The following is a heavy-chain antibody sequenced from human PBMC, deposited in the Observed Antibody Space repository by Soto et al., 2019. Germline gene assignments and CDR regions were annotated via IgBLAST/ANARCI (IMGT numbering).Heavy chain of an antibody. CDR3: ARGQKGVLVVIANYYYYTDV. D-gene: IGHD2-21*01. CDR2: INHSGST. V-gene: IGHV4-34*01. Sequence: SETLSLTCAVYGGSLRGYYWSWIRKPRGKGLEWIGEINHSGSTNYNPSLKSRVTISVDTSKNQFSLKLSSVTAADTAVYYCARGQKGVLVVIANYYYYTDVWGKGTTVTVSS. CDR1: GGSLRGYY. J-gene: IGHJ6*03.